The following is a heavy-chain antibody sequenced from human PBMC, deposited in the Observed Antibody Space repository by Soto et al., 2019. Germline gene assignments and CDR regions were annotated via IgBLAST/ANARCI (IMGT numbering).Heavy chain of an antibody. CDR3: AKDRGYSGYDNYFDY. CDR1: GFTFSSYG. V-gene: IGHV3-30*18. J-gene: IGHJ4*02. Sequence: QVQLVESGGGVVQPWRSLRLSCAASGFTFSSYGMHWVRQAPGKGLEWVAVISYDGSNKYYADSVKGRFTISRDNSKNTLYLQMNSLRAEDTAVYYCAKDRGYSGYDNYFDYWGQGTLVTVSS. CDR2: ISYDGSNK. D-gene: IGHD5-12*01.